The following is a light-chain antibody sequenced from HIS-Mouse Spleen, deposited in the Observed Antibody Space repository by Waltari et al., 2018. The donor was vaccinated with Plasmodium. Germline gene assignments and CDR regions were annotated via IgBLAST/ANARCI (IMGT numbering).Light chain of an antibody. CDR1: ALPNKS. V-gene: IGLV3-10*01. CDR2: VDS. CDR3: YSTDSSGNHRV. Sequence: SYELTQPPSVSVSPGQTPRITCSGDALPNKSAYWYQQKSGQAPVLVIYVDSKRPSGIPDRFSGSSSGTMATLTISGAQVEDEADYYCYSTDSSGNHRVFGGGTKLTVL. J-gene: IGLJ3*02.